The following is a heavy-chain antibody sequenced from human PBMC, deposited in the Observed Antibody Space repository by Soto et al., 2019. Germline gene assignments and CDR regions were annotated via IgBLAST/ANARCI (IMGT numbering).Heavy chain of an antibody. D-gene: IGHD5-18*01. CDR2: IWYDGSNK. J-gene: IGHJ6*02. CDR1: GFTFSSYG. CDR3: ARDIGQQLWFPDYYYGMDV. V-gene: IGHV3-33*01. Sequence: QVQLVESGGGVVQPGRSLRLSCAASGFTFSSYGMHWVRQAPGKGLEWVAVIWYDGSNKYYADSVKGRFTISRDNSKNTLYLQMNSLRAEDTAVYYCARDIGQQLWFPDYYYGMDVWGQGTTVTVSS.